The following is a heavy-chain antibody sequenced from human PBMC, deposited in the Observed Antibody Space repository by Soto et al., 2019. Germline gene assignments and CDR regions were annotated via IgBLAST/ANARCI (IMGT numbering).Heavy chain of an antibody. J-gene: IGHJ3*02. Sequence: PGGSLRLSCAASGFTFSSYAMSWVRQAPGKGLEWVSAISGSGGSTYYADSVKGRFTISRDKSKNTLYLQMNGLRAEDTAVYYCAKVTLGGVIVRAFEAFDIWGQGTMVTVS. D-gene: IGHD3-16*02. CDR3: AKVTLGGVIVRAFEAFDI. CDR1: GFTFSSYA. V-gene: IGHV3-23*01. CDR2: ISGSGGST.